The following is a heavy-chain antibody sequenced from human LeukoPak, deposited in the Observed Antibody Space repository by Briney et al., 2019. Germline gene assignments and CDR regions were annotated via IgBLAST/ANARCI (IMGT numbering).Heavy chain of an antibody. CDR3: AREKLGTFDY. CDR1: GGSISSYY. Sequence: SSETLSLTCTVSGGSISSYYWSWIRQPPGKGLEWIGYIYYSGSTNYNPSLKSRVTISVDTSKNQFPLKLSSVTAADTAVYYCAREKLGTFDYWGQGTLVTVSS. J-gene: IGHJ4*02. CDR2: IYYSGST. D-gene: IGHD7-27*01. V-gene: IGHV4-59*01.